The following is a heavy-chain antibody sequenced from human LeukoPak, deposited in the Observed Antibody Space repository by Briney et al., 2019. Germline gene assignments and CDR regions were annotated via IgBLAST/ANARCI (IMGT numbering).Heavy chain of an antibody. CDR2: ISVSGST. J-gene: IGHJ4*02. V-gene: IGHV3-69-1*02. CDR3: VRGVYCSGGSCYFKFDY. Sequence: GGSLRLSCAASGFTFSAYAMNWVRQAPGKGLEWVSYISVSGSTLYADSVRGRFTISRDNVKNSLYLQMNSLRAEDTAVYYCVRGVYCSGGSCYFKFDYWGQGTQVTVSS. D-gene: IGHD2-15*01. CDR1: GFTFSAYA.